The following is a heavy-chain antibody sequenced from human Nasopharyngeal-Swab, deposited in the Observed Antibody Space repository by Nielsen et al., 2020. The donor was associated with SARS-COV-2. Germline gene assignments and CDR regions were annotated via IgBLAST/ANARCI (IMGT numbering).Heavy chain of an antibody. CDR3: ARDLDERDIVLPIQAY. Sequence: GGSLRLSCATSGFTFSSYGMHWVRQTPGKGLEWVALIWYDGRNQYYADSVKGRVTISRDNSKNTLYLQMNSLRAEDTAVYYCARDLDERDIVLPIQAYWGQGTPVTVSS. V-gene: IGHV3-33*01. CDR1: GFTFSSYG. CDR2: IWYDGRNQ. D-gene: IGHD2-8*01. J-gene: IGHJ4*02.